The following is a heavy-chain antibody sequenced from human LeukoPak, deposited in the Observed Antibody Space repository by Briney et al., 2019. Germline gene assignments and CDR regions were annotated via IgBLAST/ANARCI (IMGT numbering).Heavy chain of an antibody. CDR3: AKDRGIAVAGPEN. D-gene: IGHD6-19*01. CDR2: ISGSGGST. J-gene: IGHJ4*02. Sequence: PGGSLRLSCAASGFTFSSYAMSWVRQAPGKGLEWVSAISGSGGSTYYADSVKGRFAISRDNSKNTLYLQMNSLRAEDTAVYYCAKDRGIAVAGPENWGQGTLVTVSS. V-gene: IGHV3-23*01. CDR1: GFTFSSYA.